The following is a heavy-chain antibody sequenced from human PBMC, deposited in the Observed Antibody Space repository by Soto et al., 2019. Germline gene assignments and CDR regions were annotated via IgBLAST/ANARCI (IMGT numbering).Heavy chain of an antibody. V-gene: IGHV3-66*01. CDR1: GFYVCNHY. CDR3: ARDRREGDTL. J-gene: IGHJ4*02. CDR2: IYAGGEI. D-gene: IGHD3-16*01. Sequence: EVPVVDSGGGLVRPGGSLRLSCAASGFYVCNHYMSWFRQAPGTRLEWVSVIYAGGEIYYADSVQGRFTTSRDIPRNSLELQMNSLRFDDTAVYYCARDRREGDTLWGQGDVVTVSS.